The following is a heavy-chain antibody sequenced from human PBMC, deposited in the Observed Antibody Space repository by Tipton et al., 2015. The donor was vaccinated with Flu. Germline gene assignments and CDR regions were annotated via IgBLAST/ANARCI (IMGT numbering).Heavy chain of an antibody. CDR2: IYHSGST. J-gene: IGHJ4*02. CDR3: ARHTGDSVRGVIDY. CDR1: GYSISSGCY. V-gene: IGHV4-38-2*01. D-gene: IGHD3-10*02. Sequence: GLAKPSQTLCFTCAVSGYSISSGCYWGWIRQPPGKGLEWIGTIYHSGSTYYNPSLKSRLTISVDTSKNQFSLKLSSVTAADTAVYYCARHTGDSVRGVIDYWGQGTLVTVSS.